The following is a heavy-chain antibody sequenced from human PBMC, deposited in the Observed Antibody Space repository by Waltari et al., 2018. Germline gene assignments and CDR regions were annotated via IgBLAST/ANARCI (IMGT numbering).Heavy chain of an antibody. Sequence: QVQLQESGPGLVKPSETLSLTCAVSGYSISSGYYWGWIRQPPGKGLDWIGSNYHSGSTYYTPSLKSRVTISVDTSKTQFPLKLSSVTAADTAVYYCARLHSSSWFDDYWGQGTLVTVSS. J-gene: IGHJ4*02. CDR3: ARLHSSSWFDDY. D-gene: IGHD6-13*01. CDR2: NYHSGST. V-gene: IGHV4-38-2*01. CDR1: GYSISSGYY.